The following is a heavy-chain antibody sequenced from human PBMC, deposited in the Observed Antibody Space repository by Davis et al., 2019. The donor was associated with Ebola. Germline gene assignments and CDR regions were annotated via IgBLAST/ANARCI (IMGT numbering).Heavy chain of an antibody. Sequence: ASVKVSCKASGYTFTGYYMHWVRQAPGQGLEWMGRINPNSGGTNYAQKFQGRVTMTRDTSISTAYMELRSLRSDDTAVYYCALGVGKYSSPDYWGQGTLVTVSS. CDR2: INPNSGGT. CDR3: ALGVGKYSSPDY. D-gene: IGHD6-6*01. V-gene: IGHV1-2*06. CDR1: GYTFTGYY. J-gene: IGHJ4*02.